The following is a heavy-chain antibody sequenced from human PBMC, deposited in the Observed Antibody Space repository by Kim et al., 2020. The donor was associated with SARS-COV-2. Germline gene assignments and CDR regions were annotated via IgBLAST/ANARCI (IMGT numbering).Heavy chain of an antibody. V-gene: IGHV1-3*01. Sequence: YTQNYQGRVTFTRDTSATTAYMELTSLTFKDTAVYYCAREGSGSYNWLDPWGQGTLVTVSS. J-gene: IGHJ5*02. CDR3: AREGSGSYNWLDP. D-gene: IGHD3-10*01.